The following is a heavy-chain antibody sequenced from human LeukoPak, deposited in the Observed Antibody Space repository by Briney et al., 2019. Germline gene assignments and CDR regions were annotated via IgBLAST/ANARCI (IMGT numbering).Heavy chain of an antibody. Sequence: SETLSLTCTVSGGSISSYYWSWIRQPAGKGLEWIGRIYTSGSTNYNPSLKSRVTMSVDTSKNQFSLKLSSVTAADTAVYYCARDTYDFWSGYYGGGIYYYYMDVWGKGTTVTVSS. V-gene: IGHV4-4*07. J-gene: IGHJ6*03. CDR2: IYTSGST. CDR1: GGSISSYY. D-gene: IGHD3-3*01. CDR3: ARDTYDFWSGYYGGGIYYYYMDV.